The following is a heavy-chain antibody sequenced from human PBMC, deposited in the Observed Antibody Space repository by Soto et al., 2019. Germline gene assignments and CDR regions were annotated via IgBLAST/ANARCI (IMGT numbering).Heavy chain of an antibody. Sequence: EVQLLESGGGVVQPGGSLRLSCAVSGLTFSSFEMDWVRQAAGKGPEWISYISRGATTTYYADSVRGRFTISRDDAENSVFLQMDSLRVEDTSIYFCATRSTDYYFYWGQGPLVTVSS. D-gene: IGHD3-9*01. CDR3: ATRSTDYYFY. CDR2: ISRGATTT. V-gene: IGHV3-48*03. J-gene: IGHJ4*02. CDR1: GLTFSSFE.